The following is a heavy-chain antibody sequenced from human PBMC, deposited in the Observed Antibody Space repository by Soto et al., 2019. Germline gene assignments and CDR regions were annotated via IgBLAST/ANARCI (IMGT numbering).Heavy chain of an antibody. J-gene: IGHJ3*02. D-gene: IGHD2-15*01. CDR2: INHSGST. V-gene: IGHV4-34*01. CDR3: ATYPGDWSGGSCYLGAAFDS. CDR1: GGSFSGYY. Sequence: SETLSLTCAVYGGSFSGYYWSWIRQPPGKGLEWIGEINHSGSTNYNPSLKSRVTISVDTSKNQFSLKLSSVTAADTAVYYCATYPGDWSGGSCYLGAAFDSWGQGTRVTVAS.